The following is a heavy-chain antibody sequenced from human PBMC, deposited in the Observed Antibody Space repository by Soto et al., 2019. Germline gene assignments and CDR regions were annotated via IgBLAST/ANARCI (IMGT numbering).Heavy chain of an antibody. CDR1: GFTFSSYA. CDR2: ISGSGGST. CDR3: AKRVLGYCSGGSCYLGGLWDY. Sequence: EVQLLESGGGLVQPGGSLRLSCAASGFTFSSYAMSWVRQAPGKGLEWVSAISGSGGSTYYADSVKGRFTISRDNSKNTLYLQMNSLRAEDTAVYYCAKRVLGYCSGGSCYLGGLWDYWGQGTLVTVSS. D-gene: IGHD2-15*01. J-gene: IGHJ4*02. V-gene: IGHV3-23*01.